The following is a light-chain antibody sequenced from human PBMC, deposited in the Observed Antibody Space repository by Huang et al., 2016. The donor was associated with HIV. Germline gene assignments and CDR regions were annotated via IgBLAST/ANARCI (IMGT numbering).Light chain of an antibody. CDR2: DSY. Sequence: DIQTSQSPVSLFAPVGDRVNITCHASQDITNHLKWYQQKPGKAPKHLIYDSYTLETGVPSRFSGSGSGTDFTFTIASLQPEDVATYYCQQYDNLHLSVGGGTKVEIK. J-gene: IGKJ4*01. V-gene: IGKV1-33*01. CDR1: QDITNH. CDR3: QQYDNLHLS.